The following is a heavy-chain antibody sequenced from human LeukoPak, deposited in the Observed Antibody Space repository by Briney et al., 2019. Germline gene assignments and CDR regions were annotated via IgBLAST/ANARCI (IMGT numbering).Heavy chain of an antibody. CDR1: GDSIISSSHY. D-gene: IGHD3/OR15-3a*01. J-gene: IGHJ6*02. V-gene: IGHV4-39*01. Sequence: PSETLSLTCTVFGDSIISSSHYWGWIHQPPGKGLEWIGSIYYSGSTHFNPSLQSRVTMSVDASKNQFSLKLSSVTAADTAGYYCARHWTGYYYYGMDVWGQGTTVTVSS. CDR2: IYYSGST. CDR3: ARHWTGYYYYGMDV.